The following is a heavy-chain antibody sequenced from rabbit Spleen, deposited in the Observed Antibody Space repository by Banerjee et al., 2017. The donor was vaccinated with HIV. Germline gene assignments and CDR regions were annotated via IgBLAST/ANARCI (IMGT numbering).Heavy chain of an antibody. D-gene: IGHD6-1*01. J-gene: IGHJ4*01. CDR1: GFSFSSRFW. CDR2: IYAGSSGST. Sequence: QEQLEESGGDLVKPEGSLTLTCTASGFSFSSRFWICWVRQAPGKGLEWIACIYAGSSGSTYYASWAKGRFTISKTSSTTVTLQMTSLTAADTATYFCARGGGADYGYHLWGPGTLVTVS. CDR3: ARGGGADYGYHL. V-gene: IGHV1S45*01.